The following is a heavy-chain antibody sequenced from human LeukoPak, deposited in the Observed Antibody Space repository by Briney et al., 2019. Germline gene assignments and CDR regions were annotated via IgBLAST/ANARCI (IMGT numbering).Heavy chain of an antibody. V-gene: IGHV3-49*04. CDR2: IRSKAYGGTT. CDR1: GFTFGDYA. Sequence: GGSLRLSCTASGFTFGDYAMSWVRQAPGKGLEWVGFIRSKAYGGTTEYAASVKGRFTISRDDSKSIAYLQMNSLKTDDTAMYYCTTAGFDYWGQGTLVTVSS. J-gene: IGHJ4*02. D-gene: IGHD2-21*02. CDR3: TTAGFDY.